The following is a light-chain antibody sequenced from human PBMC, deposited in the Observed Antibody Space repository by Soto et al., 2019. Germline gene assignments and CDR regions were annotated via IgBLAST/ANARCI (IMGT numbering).Light chain of an antibody. CDR1: SSDVPGSNS. V-gene: IGLV2-14*01. J-gene: IGLJ2*01. CDR3: SSYITSAIVV. Sequence: QSALTQPASVSTSRGQSITISCTGTSSDVPGSNSVSWYQQHPGKAPILIIFDVFKRPSGVSDRFSASKSCNTASLTISGLQAEDEADYYCSSYITSAIVVFGGGTKLTVL. CDR2: DVF.